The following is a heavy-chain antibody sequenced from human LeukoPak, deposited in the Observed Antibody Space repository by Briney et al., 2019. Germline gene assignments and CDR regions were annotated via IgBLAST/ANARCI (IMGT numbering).Heavy chain of an antibody. V-gene: IGHV1-2*02. CDR2: INPNSGGT. J-gene: IGHJ6*03. CDR3: ARGYSSGWTHYYYYMDV. D-gene: IGHD6-19*01. Sequence: GASVKVSCKASGYTFTGYYMHWVRQAPGQGLEWMGWINPNSGGTNYAQKFQGRVTMTRDTSISAAYMELSRLRSDDTAVYYCARGYSSGWTHYYYYMDVWGKGTTVTISS. CDR1: GYTFTGYY.